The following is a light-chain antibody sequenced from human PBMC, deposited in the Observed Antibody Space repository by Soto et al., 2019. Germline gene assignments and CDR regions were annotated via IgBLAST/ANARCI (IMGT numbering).Light chain of an antibody. Sequence: DIPMTQSPSSLSASVGDRVTITCRASQSISSYLNWHQQKPGKAPKLLIYAASSLQSGVPSRFSGSGSGTDFTLTISSLQPEDFATYYCQQSYSTPKTFGQGTKLEIK. V-gene: IGKV1-39*01. J-gene: IGKJ2*01. CDR2: AAS. CDR1: QSISSY. CDR3: QQSYSTPKT.